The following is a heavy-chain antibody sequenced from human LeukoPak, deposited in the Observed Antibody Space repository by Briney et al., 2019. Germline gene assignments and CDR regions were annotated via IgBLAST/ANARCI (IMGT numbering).Heavy chain of an antibody. J-gene: IGHJ4*02. CDR3: ARGDGIAAALDY. V-gene: IGHV3-53*01. CDR1: GFTVSSNT. Sequence: PGGSLRLSCAASGFTVSSNTMSWVRQAPGKGLEWVSVFYSGGTSYYADSVKGRFTISRDNSKNTLYLQLNSLRAEDTAVYYCARGDGIAAALDYWGQGTLVTVSS. CDR2: FYSGGTS. D-gene: IGHD6-13*01.